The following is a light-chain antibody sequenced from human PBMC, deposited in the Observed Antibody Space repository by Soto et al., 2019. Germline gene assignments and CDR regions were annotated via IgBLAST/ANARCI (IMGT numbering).Light chain of an antibody. CDR1: SSDVSGYNY. J-gene: IGLJ1*01. V-gene: IGLV2-14*01. Sequence: QSALAQPASVSGSPGQSITISCTGTSSDVSGYNYVSWYQQHPGKAPKLMIYDVSNRPSGVSNRFSGSKSGNTASLTISGLQAEDEADYYCSSYTSSRYVFGTGTKVTVL. CDR2: DVS. CDR3: SSYTSSRYV.